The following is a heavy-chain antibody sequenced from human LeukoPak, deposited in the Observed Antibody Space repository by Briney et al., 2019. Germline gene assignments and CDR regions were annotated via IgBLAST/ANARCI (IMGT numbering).Heavy chain of an antibody. J-gene: IGHJ5*02. CDR2: IYYSGST. Sequence: PSETLSLTCTVSGGSIRSGGYYWGWIRQPPGKGLEWIATIYYSGSTNYNPSLKSRVTISVDKSKNQFSLKLSSVTAADTAVYYCARGVIAAAVSPTWFDPWGQGTLVTVSS. CDR3: ARGVIAAAVSPTWFDP. D-gene: IGHD6-13*01. V-gene: IGHV4-39*07. CDR1: GGSIRSGGYY.